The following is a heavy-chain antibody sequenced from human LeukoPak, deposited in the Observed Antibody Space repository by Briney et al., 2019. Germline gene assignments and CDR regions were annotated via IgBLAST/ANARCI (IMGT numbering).Heavy chain of an antibody. D-gene: IGHD6-19*01. CDR3: ARDAYYSSGWYDY. J-gene: IGHJ4*02. Sequence: GSLRLSCAASGFSSSSYSMNWVRQAPGRGLEWVSAISGSGGSTYYADSVKGRFTISRDNSKNTLYLQMNSLRAEDTAVYYCARDAYYSSGWYDYWGQGTLVTVSS. CDR1: GFSSSSYS. V-gene: IGHV3-23*01. CDR2: ISGSGGST.